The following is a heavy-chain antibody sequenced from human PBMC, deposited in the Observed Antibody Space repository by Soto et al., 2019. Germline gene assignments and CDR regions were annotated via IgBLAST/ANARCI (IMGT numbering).Heavy chain of an antibody. CDR1: GFTFSNAW. CDR3: TTGLSNGYYNFDY. D-gene: IGHD3-22*01. Sequence: PGGSLRLSCAAPGFTFSNAWMSWVRQAPGKGLEWVGRIKGEADGGTTDYAAPVKGRITISRDHSKDTLYLQMNSLKTEDTAVYYCTTGLSNGYYNFDYWGQGT. V-gene: IGHV3-15*01. J-gene: IGHJ4*02. CDR2: IKGEADGGTT.